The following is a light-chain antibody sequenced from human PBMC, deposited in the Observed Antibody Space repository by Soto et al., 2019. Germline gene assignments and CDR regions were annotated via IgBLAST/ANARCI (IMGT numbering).Light chain of an antibody. J-gene: IGLJ1*01. V-gene: IGLV2-8*01. Sequence: QSVLTQPPSASGSPGQSVTISCTGTSSDVGGYNDVSWYQQHPGKAPKLMISGVNKRPSGVPDRFSGSKSGNTASLTVSGLQAEDEADYYCCSFAGSTPYVFGTGTKVTVL. CDR2: GVN. CDR1: SSDVGGYND. CDR3: CSFAGSTPYV.